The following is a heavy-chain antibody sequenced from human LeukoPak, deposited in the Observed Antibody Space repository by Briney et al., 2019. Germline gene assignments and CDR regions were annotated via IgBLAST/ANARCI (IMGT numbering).Heavy chain of an antibody. V-gene: IGHV3-33*01. J-gene: IGHJ4*02. CDR2: IWYDGSNK. D-gene: IGHD3-3*01. CDR3: AGYYDFWSGYSTFDY. Sequence: GGSLRLSCAASGFTFSSYGMHWVRQAPGKGLEWVAVIWYDGSNKYYADSVKGRFTISRDNSKNTLYLQMNSLRAEDTAVYYCAGYYDFWSGYSTFDYWGQGTLVTVSS. CDR1: GFTFSSYG.